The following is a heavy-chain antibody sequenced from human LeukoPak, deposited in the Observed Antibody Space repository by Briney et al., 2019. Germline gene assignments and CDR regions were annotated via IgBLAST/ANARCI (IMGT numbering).Heavy chain of an antibody. CDR1: GFTFSNYE. J-gene: IGHJ3*01. D-gene: IGHD4-23*01. CDR3: ARERALGGFHGGFDL. Sequence: GGSLRLSCAASGFTFSNYEMNWVRQAPGKGLEWVSYISSSVTTRHYADSVKGRFTISRDNAKNSLYLQMNSLRAEDTAVYYCARERALGGFHGGFDLWGQGTKVTVSS. CDR2: ISSSVTTR. V-gene: IGHV3-48*03.